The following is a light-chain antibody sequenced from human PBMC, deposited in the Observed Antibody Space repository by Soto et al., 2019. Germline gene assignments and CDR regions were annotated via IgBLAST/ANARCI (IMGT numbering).Light chain of an antibody. V-gene: IGKV2-30*01. J-gene: IGKJ1*01. CDR1: QSLVDSGGNTF. CDR3: MQGTHWPWT. Sequence: DVVMTQSPLSLPVTLGQPASISCRSSQSLVDSGGNTFLNWYQQRPGQSPRRLLYMVSNRDSGVPDRFSGSGSGSDFTLKINRVEAEDVGLYYCMQGTHWPWTFGQGTKVEIK. CDR2: MVS.